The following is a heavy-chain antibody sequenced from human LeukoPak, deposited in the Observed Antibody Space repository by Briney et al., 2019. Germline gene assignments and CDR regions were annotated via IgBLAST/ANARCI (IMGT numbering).Heavy chain of an antibody. CDR1: GGSFSGYY. CDR3: ARHEWSTTYYYGSGRRFDL. V-gene: IGHV4-34*01. CDR2: INHSGST. Sequence: PSETLSFTCAVYGGSFSGYYWSWIRQPPGKGLEWIGEINHSGSTNYNPSLKSRVTISVDTSKNQFSLKLSSVTAADTAVYYCARHEWSTTYYYGSGRRFDLWGQGTLVTVSS. D-gene: IGHD3-10*01. J-gene: IGHJ5*02.